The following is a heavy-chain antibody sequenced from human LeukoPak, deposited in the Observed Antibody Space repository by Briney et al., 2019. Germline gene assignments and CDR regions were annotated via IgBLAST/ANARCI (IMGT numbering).Heavy chain of an antibody. J-gene: IGHJ3*01. Sequence: PGRSLRLSCAASGFTFSTYCMHWVRQAPGKGLEWVAGISYDGRDKYYADSVKGRFTISRDNSKNTLNLQMNRMRAEETAVYYCAKPRGGDSWAFDVWGQGTMVTVSS. CDR2: ISYDGRDK. CDR1: GFTFSTYC. CDR3: AKPRGGDSWAFDV. V-gene: IGHV3-30*18. D-gene: IGHD2-21*02.